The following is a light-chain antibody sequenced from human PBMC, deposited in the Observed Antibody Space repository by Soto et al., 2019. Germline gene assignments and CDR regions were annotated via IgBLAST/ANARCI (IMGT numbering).Light chain of an antibody. V-gene: IGKV3-20*01. CDR2: GAS. CDR3: QQYGSSPPLT. CDR1: QSVSSSY. Sequence: EIVLTQSPGTLSLSPLEIATLSFRASQSVSSSYLAWYQQKPGQAPRLLIYGASSRATGIPDRFSGSGSGTDFTLTISRLEPEDFAVYYCQQYGSSPPLTFGGGTKVDIK. J-gene: IGKJ4*01.